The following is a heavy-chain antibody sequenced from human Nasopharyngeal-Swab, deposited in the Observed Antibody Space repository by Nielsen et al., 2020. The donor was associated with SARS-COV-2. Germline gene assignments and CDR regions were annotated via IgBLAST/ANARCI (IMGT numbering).Heavy chain of an antibody. CDR1: GVSISSQY. CDR3: AKEGATGWFDP. J-gene: IGHJ5*02. CDR2: ISHNSGT. Sequence: SETLSLTCTVSGVSISSQYWRWIRQPPGKGLEWIGYISHNSGTNYKPSLKSRVTMFMDTSKNQFSLKLRSVTAADTAVYYCAKEGATGWFDPWGQGTLVTVSS. V-gene: IGHV4-59*11.